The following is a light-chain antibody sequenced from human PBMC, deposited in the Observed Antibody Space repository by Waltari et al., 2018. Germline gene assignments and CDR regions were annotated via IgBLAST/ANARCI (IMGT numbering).Light chain of an antibody. V-gene: IGLV1-40*01. J-gene: IGLJ3*02. CDR1: GSNIGAGFD. Sequence: QSGLTQPPSVSGAPGQRVTISCTGSGSNIGAGFDVHWYQHVPGTAPKLLIYAMTRRPSGVPDRFSGSKSATSASLAITGLQAEDEADYFCHSYDSSLSAWVFGGGTKVTVL. CDR2: AMT. CDR3: HSYDSSLSAWV.